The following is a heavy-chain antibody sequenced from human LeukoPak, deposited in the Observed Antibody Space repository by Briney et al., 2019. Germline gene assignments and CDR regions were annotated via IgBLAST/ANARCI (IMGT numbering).Heavy chain of an antibody. Sequence: GGSLRLSCAASGFTFSNYDMSWVRRAPGKGLGWVSTVIGSGSSTYYADSVKGRFTISRDNSKSTLYLHMDSLRAEDTALYYCAKMGDFWSGYYSRRYDAFDIWGQGTMVTVSS. CDR3: AKMGDFWSGYYSRRYDAFDI. V-gene: IGHV3-23*01. CDR2: VIGSGSST. D-gene: IGHD3-3*01. J-gene: IGHJ3*02. CDR1: GFTFSNYD.